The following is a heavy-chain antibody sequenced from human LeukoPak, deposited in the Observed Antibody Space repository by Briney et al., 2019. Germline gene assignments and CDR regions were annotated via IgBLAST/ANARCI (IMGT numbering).Heavy chain of an antibody. V-gene: IGHV3-23*01. D-gene: IGHD6-19*01. Sequence: TGGSLRLSCAAAGFTFSDYGMNWVRQAPGKGLEWVSGISGSGISTYYADSVKGRFTISRDNSKNTLYLQMNSLRVEDTAVYYCAKDLGSWDSGWNVFDYWGQGTLVTVSS. CDR2: ISGSGIST. CDR3: AKDLGSWDSGWNVFDY. CDR1: GFTFSDYG. J-gene: IGHJ4*02.